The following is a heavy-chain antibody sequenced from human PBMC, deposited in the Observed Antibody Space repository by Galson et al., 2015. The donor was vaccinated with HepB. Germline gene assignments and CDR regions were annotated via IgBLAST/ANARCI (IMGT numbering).Heavy chain of an antibody. CDR2: VIPIFNTT. J-gene: IGHJ4*02. CDR1: GGTFTSYA. V-gene: IGHV1-69*13. CDR3: ARASAPFGLAATLEY. Sequence: SVKVSCKASGGTFTSYAISWVRQAPGQGLEWMGGVIPIFNTTNYTQKFRGRVTITADESTSTAYLEVTSLRSEDTAVYDCARASAPFGLAATLEYWGQGTLVSVSS. D-gene: IGHD3/OR15-3a*01.